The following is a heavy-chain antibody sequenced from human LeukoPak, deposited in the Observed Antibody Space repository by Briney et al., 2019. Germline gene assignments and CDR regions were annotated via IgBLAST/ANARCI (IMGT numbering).Heavy chain of an antibody. V-gene: IGHV4-39*01. CDR2: IYYSGST. D-gene: IGHD5-12*01. J-gene: IGHJ4*02. CDR3: ASGYSGYHDY. Sequence: SETLSLTCTVSGGSISNSPYYWGWIRQPPGKGLEWIGTIYYSGSTYYNPSLKSRVTISVDTSKKQFSLKLSSVTAADTAVYYCASGYSGYHDYWSQGTLVTVPS. CDR1: GGSISNSPYY.